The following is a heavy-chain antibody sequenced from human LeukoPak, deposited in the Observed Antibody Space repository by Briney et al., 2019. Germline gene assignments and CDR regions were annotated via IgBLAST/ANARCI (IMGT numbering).Heavy chain of an antibody. CDR3: ARAGPYGKFEY. CDR1: GGPFTSYP. CDR2: IVPVLGTA. J-gene: IGHJ4*02. D-gene: IGHD4-17*01. V-gene: IGHV1-69*16. Sequence: SVKVSCKASGGPFTSYPFSWVRQAPGQGLEWMGGIVPVLGTANYAQKFQGRVTITTDASTSTLYMDLSGLRPEDTAVYYCARAGPYGKFEYWGQGTLVIVS.